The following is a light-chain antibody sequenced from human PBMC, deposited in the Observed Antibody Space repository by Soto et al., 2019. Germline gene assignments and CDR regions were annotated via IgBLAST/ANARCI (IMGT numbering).Light chain of an antibody. CDR1: QSLIGN. CDR2: HAS. Sequence: EIVLTQSPGTLSLSPGERATLSCRAGQSLIGNYLAWYQQKPGQAPRLLIYHASARATGIPARFSGSGSGTEFTLTISGLQSEDFAVYYCQQYNNWPPWTFGQGTKVDIK. J-gene: IGKJ1*01. CDR3: QQYNNWPPWT. V-gene: IGKV3-15*01.